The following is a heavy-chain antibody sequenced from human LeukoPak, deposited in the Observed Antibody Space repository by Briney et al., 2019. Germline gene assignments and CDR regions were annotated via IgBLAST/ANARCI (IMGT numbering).Heavy chain of an antibody. CDR1: GGTFSSYA. D-gene: IGHD2-21*02. CDR2: IIPIFGTA. V-gene: IGHV1-69*01. Sequence: SVKVSCKASGGTFSSYAISWVRQAPGQGLEWMGGIIPIFGTANYAQKFQGRVTITADESTSTAYMELSSLRSEDTAVYSCAKDRLSYCSGDCYQFDYWGQGTLVTVSS. J-gene: IGHJ4*02. CDR3: AKDRLSYCSGDCYQFDY.